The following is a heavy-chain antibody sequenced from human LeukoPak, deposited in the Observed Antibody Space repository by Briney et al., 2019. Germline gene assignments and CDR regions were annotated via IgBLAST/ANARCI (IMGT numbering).Heavy chain of an antibody. CDR1: GFTFSNYA. J-gene: IGHJ4*02. Sequence: GGSLRLSCAASGFTFSNYAINWVRQAPGKGLEWVSAISASGGSSYYADSVRDRFTFSRDNSKNMLYLKMSSLRAEDTAVYYCAKEMALGIAVAGFFDFWGQGTLVTVSS. CDR3: AKEMALGIAVAGFFDF. CDR2: ISASGGSS. V-gene: IGHV3-23*01. D-gene: IGHD6-19*01.